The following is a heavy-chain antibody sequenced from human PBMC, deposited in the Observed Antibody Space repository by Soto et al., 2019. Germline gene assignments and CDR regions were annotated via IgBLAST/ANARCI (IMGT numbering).Heavy chain of an antibody. V-gene: IGHV3-7*01. Sequence: AGGSLRLSCAASGFTFSSYWMSWVRQAPGKGLEWVANIKQDGSEKYYVDSVKGRFTISRDNAKNSLYLQMNSLRAEDTAVYYCARDCSGGSCYSLSDFDYCGQGTLVTVSS. CDR3: ARDCSGGSCYSLSDFDY. CDR2: IKQDGSEK. CDR1: GFTFSSYW. D-gene: IGHD2-15*01. J-gene: IGHJ4*02.